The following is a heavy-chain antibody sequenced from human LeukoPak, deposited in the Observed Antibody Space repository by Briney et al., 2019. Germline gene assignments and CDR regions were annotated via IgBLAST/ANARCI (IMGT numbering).Heavy chain of an antibody. CDR2: IYYSGST. CDR1: GGSILSYY. Sequence: SETLSLACTVSGGSILSYYWNWIRQPPGKGLEWIGYIYYSGSTNYNPSLKSRVTISVDTSKSQFSLKLSSVTAADTAVYYCARAYCGSGCHPRDPLLRVDPLVRGGMVSVSS. V-gene: IGHV4-59*01. CDR3: ARAYCGSGCHPRDPLLRVDP. J-gene: IGHJ5*02. D-gene: IGHD2-21*02.